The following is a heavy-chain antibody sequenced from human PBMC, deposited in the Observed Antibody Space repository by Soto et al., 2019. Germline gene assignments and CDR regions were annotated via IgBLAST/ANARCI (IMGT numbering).Heavy chain of an antibody. CDR2: IGTSAST. Sequence: DVRLLESGGGLVQPGGSLRLSCAASGFTFSSYSMSWVRQAPGKGLEWVSTIGTSASTYYGDSVRGRFTISRDNSRNTLYLQMNSLRAEDTAVYYSADLSRYCTSCSCDWGKGTLVTVSS. CDR1: GFTFSSYS. J-gene: IGHJ4*02. V-gene: IGHV3-23*01. CDR3: ADLSRYCTSCSCD. D-gene: IGHD2-2*01.